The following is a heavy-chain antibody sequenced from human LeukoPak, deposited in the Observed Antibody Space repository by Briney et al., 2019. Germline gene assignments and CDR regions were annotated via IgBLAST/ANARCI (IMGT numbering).Heavy chain of an antibody. CDR1: GGSISSGGYY. CDR2: IYYSGST. CDR3: ARGAAAGPESWFDP. J-gene: IGHJ5*02. D-gene: IGHD6-13*01. V-gene: IGHV4-31*03. Sequence: SQTLSLTRTVSGGSISSGGYYWSWIRQHPGKGLEWIGYIYYSGSTYYNPSLKSRVTISVDTSKNQFSLKLSSVTAADTAVYYCARGAAAGPESWFDPWGQGTLVTVSS.